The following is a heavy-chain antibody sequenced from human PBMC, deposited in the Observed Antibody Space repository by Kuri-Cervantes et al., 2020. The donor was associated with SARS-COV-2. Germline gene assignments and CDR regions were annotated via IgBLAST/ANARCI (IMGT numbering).Heavy chain of an antibody. CDR2: IYYSGST. V-gene: IGHV4-30-4*01. Sequence: LRLSCTVSGGSISSGDYYWSWIRQPPGKGLEWIGYIYYSGSTYYNPSLKSRVTISVDTSKNQFSLKLSSVTAADTAVYYCARWLGYCSGGSCYRTGNWFDPWGQGTRVTVAS. J-gene: IGHJ5*02. D-gene: IGHD2-15*01. CDR3: ARWLGYCSGGSCYRTGNWFDP. CDR1: GGSISSGDYY.